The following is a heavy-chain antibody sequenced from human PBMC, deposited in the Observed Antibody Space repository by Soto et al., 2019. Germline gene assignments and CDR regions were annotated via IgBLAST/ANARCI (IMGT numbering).Heavy chain of an antibody. Sequence: GGSLRLSCAASGFTFSSYAMTWFRQAPGKGLEWVSGISGSGATTSYADSVKGRFTVSRDNSKNTLYLQMNSLRVEDTAVYHCAKLRYFDWSAYNWFEYWGQGTPVTVSS. CDR3: AKLRYFDWSAYNWFEY. J-gene: IGHJ5*01. CDR1: GFTFSSYA. D-gene: IGHD3-9*01. V-gene: IGHV3-23*01. CDR2: ISGSGATT.